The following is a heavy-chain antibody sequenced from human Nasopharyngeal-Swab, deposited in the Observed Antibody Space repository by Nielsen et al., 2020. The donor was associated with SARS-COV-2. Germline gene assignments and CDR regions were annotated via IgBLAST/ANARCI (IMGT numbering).Heavy chain of an antibody. V-gene: IGHV3-21*01. J-gene: IGHJ4*02. CDR2: ISSSSSYI. CDR3: AKDSGDILDSTWLPGGY. D-gene: IGHD7-27*01. CDR1: GFTFSSYS. Sequence: GESLKISCAASGFTFSSYSMNWVRQAPGKGLEWVSSISSSSSYIYYADSVKGRFTISRDNAKNSLYLQMNSLRAEDTAVYYCAKDSGDILDSTWLPGGYWGQGTLVTVSS.